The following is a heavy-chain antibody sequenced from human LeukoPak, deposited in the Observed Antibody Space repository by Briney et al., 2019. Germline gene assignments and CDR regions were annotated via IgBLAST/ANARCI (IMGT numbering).Heavy chain of an antibody. CDR2: IYTSGST. D-gene: IGHD6-19*01. CDR3: AREKSSGWYGDAFDI. J-gene: IGHJ3*02. V-gene: IGHV4-4*07. Sequence: PSETLSLTCTVSGGPISSYYWSWLPQPAGKGLEWIGRIYTSGSTNYNPSLKSRVTMSVDTSKNQFSLKLSSVTAADTAVYYCAREKSSGWYGDAFDIWGQGTMVTVSS. CDR1: GGPISSYY.